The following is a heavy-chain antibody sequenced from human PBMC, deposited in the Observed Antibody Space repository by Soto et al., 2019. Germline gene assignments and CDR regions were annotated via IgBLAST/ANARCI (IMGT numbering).Heavy chain of an antibody. CDR1: GFTFSSYA. CDR2: ISGSGGSA. V-gene: IGHV3-23*01. J-gene: IGHJ4*02. CDR3: ANPFYDYEWGRYRFVY. D-gene: IGHD3-16*02. Sequence: EVQLLESGGGLVQPGGSLRLSCAASGFTFSSYAMRWVRQAPGKGLEWVSTISGSGGSAYYADSVKGRFTISRDNSKNTLYQQMNSLRAEDTAVYYCANPFYDYEWGRYRFVYLGQGTLVTVSS.